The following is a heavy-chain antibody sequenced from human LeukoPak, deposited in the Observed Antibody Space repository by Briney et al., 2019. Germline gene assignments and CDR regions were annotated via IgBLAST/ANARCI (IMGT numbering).Heavy chain of an antibody. Sequence: GGSLRLSCAASGFTVSSNYMSWVRQAPGKGLEWVSIIYSGGSTYYADSVKGRFTISRDNSKNTLYLQMNSPRAEDTAVYYCARDVWGYYYYGMDVWGQGTTVTVSS. CDR2: IYSGGST. J-gene: IGHJ6*02. CDR3: ARDVWGYYYYGMDV. V-gene: IGHV3-53*01. CDR1: GFTVSSNY. D-gene: IGHD2-8*01.